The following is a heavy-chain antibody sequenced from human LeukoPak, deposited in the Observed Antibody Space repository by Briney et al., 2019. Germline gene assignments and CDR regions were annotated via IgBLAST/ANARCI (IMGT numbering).Heavy chain of an antibody. Sequence: KSSETLSLTCTVSGGSINNYFWSWIRQPPGKGLECIAYIYYSDSTNYKPSLKSRVTVSVDTSKNQFSLKLNSVTAADTAVYYCTSDPDWADFDYWGQGTLVTVSS. CDR1: GGSINNYF. J-gene: IGHJ4*02. CDR3: TSDPDWADFDY. V-gene: IGHV4-59*12. CDR2: IYYSDST. D-gene: IGHD3/OR15-3a*01.